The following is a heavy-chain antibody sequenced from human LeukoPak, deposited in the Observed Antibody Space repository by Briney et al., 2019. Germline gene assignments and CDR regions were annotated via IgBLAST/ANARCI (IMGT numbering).Heavy chain of an antibody. CDR1: GYSFTSHW. V-gene: IGHV5-51*01. J-gene: IGHJ4*02. CDR3: ARQRGVVTPDY. D-gene: IGHD4-23*01. Sequence: GESLKISCKGSGYSFTSHWIGWVRQMPGKGLEWMGIIYPGDSDTRYSPSFQGQVTISVDKSIRNAYLQWSSLKASDTAIYYCARQRGVVTPDYWGQGTLVTVSS. CDR2: IYPGDSDT.